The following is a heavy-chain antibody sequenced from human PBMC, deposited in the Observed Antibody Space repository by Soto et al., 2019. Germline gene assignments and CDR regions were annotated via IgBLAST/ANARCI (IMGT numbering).Heavy chain of an antibody. CDR2: IYYTGST. V-gene: IGHV4-59*08. J-gene: IGHJ5*02. CDR1: GGSISSYY. Sequence: QVQLQESGPGLVKPSETLSLTCTVSGGSISSYYWSWIRQPPGKGLEWIGYIYYTGSTNYNPSLKRQVTISVDTSKNKSSLKLSSVTAADTAVYYCARSTSSKRAWFDPWGQGTLVTVSS. D-gene: IGHD2-2*01. CDR3: ARSTSSKRAWFDP.